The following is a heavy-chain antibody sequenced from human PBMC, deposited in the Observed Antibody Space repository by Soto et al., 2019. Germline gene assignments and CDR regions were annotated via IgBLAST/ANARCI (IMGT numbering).Heavy chain of an antibody. CDR3: AKAVAAAGLYYYYGMDV. CDR1: GFTFSSYA. CDR2: ISGSGGST. Sequence: GGSLRLSCAASGFTFSSYAMSWVRQAPGKGLEWVSAISGSGGSTYYADSVKGRFTISRDNSKNTLYLQMNSLRAEDTAVYYSAKAVAAAGLYYYYGMDVWGQGTTVTVSS. J-gene: IGHJ6*02. V-gene: IGHV3-23*01. D-gene: IGHD6-13*01.